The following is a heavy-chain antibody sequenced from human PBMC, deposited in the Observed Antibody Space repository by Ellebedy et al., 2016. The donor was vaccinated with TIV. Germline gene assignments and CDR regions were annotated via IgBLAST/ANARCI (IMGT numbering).Heavy chain of an antibody. D-gene: IGHD6-13*01. CDR2: INPNSGGT. Sequence: AASVKVSCKASGYTFTGYYMHWVRQAPGQGLEWMGWINPNSGGTNYAQKFQGWVTMTRDTSISTAYMELSRLRSDDTAVYYCARDKAAATPGWFDPWGQGTLVTVSS. V-gene: IGHV1-2*04. CDR3: ARDKAAATPGWFDP. J-gene: IGHJ5*02. CDR1: GYTFTGYY.